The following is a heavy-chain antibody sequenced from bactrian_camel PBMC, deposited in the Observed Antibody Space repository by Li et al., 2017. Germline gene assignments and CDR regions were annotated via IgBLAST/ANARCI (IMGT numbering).Heavy chain of an antibody. D-gene: IGHD5*01. J-gene: IGHJ4*01. CDR1: GYTFRSYC. V-gene: IGHV3S53*01. CDR2: IDSDGTT. CDR3: AAGSSRGVPFRERGYPY. Sequence: HVQLVESGGGSVQAGGSLRLSCAASGYTFRSYCMGWIRQAPGKEREGVATIDSDGTTNYADSVAGRFTISKDNAKNTVDLQMNNLKPEDTGMYYCAAGSSRGVPFRERGYPYWGQGTQVTVS.